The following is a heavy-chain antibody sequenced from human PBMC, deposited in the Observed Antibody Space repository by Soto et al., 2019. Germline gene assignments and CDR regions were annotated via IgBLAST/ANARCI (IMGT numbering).Heavy chain of an antibody. V-gene: IGHV3-30-3*01. J-gene: IGHJ4*02. CDR2: ISYDGNTK. Sequence: QVQLVESGGGVVQPGRSLRLSCAASGFIFSGYAMHWVRQAPGKGLERMAVISYDGNTKYYADSVKGRFTVSRDNSKNTLYVQMNNLSAEDTAMYYCAKETSAYEIDYWGQGTLVTVSS. CDR1: GFIFSGYA. D-gene: IGHD5-12*01. CDR3: AKETSAYEIDY.